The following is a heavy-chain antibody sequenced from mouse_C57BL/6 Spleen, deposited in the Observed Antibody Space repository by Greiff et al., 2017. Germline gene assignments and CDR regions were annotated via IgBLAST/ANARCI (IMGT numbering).Heavy chain of an antibody. J-gene: IGHJ3*01. Sequence: QVQLKQPGAELVMPGASVKLSCKASGYTFTSYWMHWVKQRPGQGLEWIGEIDPSDSYTNYNQKFKGKSTLTVDKSSSTAYMQLSSLTSEDSAVYYCAREDGGSYDWFDYWGQGTLVTVSA. CDR3: AREDGGSYDWFDY. CDR1: GYTFTSYW. D-gene: IGHD1-1*02. CDR2: IDPSDSYT. V-gene: IGHV1-69*01.